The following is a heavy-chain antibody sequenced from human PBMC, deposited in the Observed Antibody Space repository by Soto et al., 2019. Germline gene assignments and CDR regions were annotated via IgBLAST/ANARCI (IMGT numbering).Heavy chain of an antibody. CDR1: GFTFSSHW. CDR3: ASSAHSSIFDY. J-gene: IGHJ4*02. V-gene: IGHV3-7*01. D-gene: IGHD6-19*01. CDR2: IEQDGSDK. Sequence: EVQLVESGGGLVQPGESLRLSCAASGFTFSSHWMGWVRQAPGKGLEWVANIEQDGSDKYYVDSVKGRFTISRDNAKNSLYLQMNNLRAEDAAVYYCASSAHSSIFDYWGQGTLATVSS.